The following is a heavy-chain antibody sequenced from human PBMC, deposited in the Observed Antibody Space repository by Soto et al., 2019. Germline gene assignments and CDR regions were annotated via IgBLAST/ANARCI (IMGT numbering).Heavy chain of an antibody. CDR2: INPNSGGT. V-gene: IGHV1-2*04. J-gene: IGHJ3*02. Sequence: ASVKVSCKASGYTFTGYYMHWVRQAPGQGLEWMGWINPNSGGTNYAQKFQGWVTMTRDTSISTAYMELSRLRSDDTAVYYCARVPGVGDTRHDAFDIWGQGTMVTVSS. D-gene: IGHD1-26*01. CDR3: ARVPGVGDTRHDAFDI. CDR1: GYTFTGYY.